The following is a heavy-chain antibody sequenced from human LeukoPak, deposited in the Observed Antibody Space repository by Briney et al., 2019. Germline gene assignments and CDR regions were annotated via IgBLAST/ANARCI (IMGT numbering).Heavy chain of an antibody. CDR2: IYYSGST. CDR3: ARNRSSWYSVHFDY. D-gene: IGHD6-13*01. V-gene: IGHV4-39*02. CDR1: GGSISSSSYY. J-gene: IGHJ4*02. Sequence: SETLSLTWTVSGGSISSSSYYWGWIRQPPGKGLEWIGRIYYSGSTYYNPSRKSRVTISVDTPKNHCSLKLSSVTAADTAVYYCARNRSSWYSVHFDYWGQGTLVTVSS.